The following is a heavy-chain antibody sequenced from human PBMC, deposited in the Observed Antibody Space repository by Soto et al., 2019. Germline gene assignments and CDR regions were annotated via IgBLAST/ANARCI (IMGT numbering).Heavy chain of an antibody. J-gene: IGHJ4*02. CDR3: AGDFPFFDF. CDR2: INAGNGNT. Sequence: QVQLVQSGAEEKKPGASVKVSCKASGYTFTSYAMHWVRQAPGQRLEWMGWINAGNGNTKYSQKFQGRVTITRDTPASPPYMALSRLRSEDTALYYSAGDFPFFDFWGQGTLVTLSS. V-gene: IGHV1-3*05. CDR1: GYTFTSYA.